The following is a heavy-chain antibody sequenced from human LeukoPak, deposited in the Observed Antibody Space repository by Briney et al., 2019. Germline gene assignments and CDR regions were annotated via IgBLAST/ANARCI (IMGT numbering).Heavy chain of an antibody. V-gene: IGHV3-74*01. J-gene: IGHJ5*02. Sequence: GGSLRPSCAASGFTFSSYWMHWVRQAPGKGLVWVSRINSDGSSTSYADSVKGRFTISRDNAKNTLYLQMNSLRAEDTAVYYCARVVVVTATKENWFDPWGQETLVAVSS. CDR3: ARVVVVTATKENWFDP. D-gene: IGHD2-21*02. CDR2: INSDGSST. CDR1: GFTFSSYW.